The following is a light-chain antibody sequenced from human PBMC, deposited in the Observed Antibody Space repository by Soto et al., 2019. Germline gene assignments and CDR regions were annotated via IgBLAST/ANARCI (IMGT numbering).Light chain of an antibody. CDR3: QQRSNWPAN. CDR1: QTITTY. V-gene: IGKV3-11*01. Sequence: EIVMTQSPGTLSVSPGERATLSCRASQTITTYLAWYQQKAGQPPRLLIYAASNRATGIPARFSGSGSGTDFTLTISNLEPEDFAVYYCQQRSNWPANFGQGTRLEI. CDR2: AAS. J-gene: IGKJ5*01.